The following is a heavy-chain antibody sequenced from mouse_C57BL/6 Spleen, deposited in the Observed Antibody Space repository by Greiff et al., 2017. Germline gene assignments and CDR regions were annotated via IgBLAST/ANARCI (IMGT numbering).Heavy chain of an antibody. CDR1: GYTFTSYG. CDR3: ARDTTVVQRYFDV. J-gene: IGHJ1*03. V-gene: IGHV1-81*01. CDR2: IYPSSGNT. D-gene: IGHD1-1*01. Sequence: QVQLKQSGAELARPGASVKLSCKASGYTFTSYGISWVKQRTGQGLEWIGEIYPSSGNTYYNEKFKGKATLTAEKSSSTAYMELRSLTSEDSAVYFCARDTTVVQRYFDVWGTGTTVTVSS.